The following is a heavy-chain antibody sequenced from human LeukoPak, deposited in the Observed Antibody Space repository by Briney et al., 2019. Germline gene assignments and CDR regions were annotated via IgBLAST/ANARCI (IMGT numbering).Heavy chain of an antibody. CDR1: GGSFSGYY. CDR3: ARHTFTRGYSSSWWLNWFDP. J-gene: IGHJ5*02. Sequence: PSETLSLTCAVYGGSFSGYYWSWIRQPPGKGLEWIGEINHSGSTNYNPSLKSRVTISVDTSKNQFSLKLSSVTAADTAVYYCARHTFTRGYSSSWWLNWFDPWGQGTLVTVSS. CDR2: INHSGST. V-gene: IGHV4-34*01. D-gene: IGHD6-13*01.